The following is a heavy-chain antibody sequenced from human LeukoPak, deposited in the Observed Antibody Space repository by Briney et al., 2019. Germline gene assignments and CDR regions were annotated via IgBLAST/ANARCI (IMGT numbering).Heavy chain of an antibody. J-gene: IGHJ4*02. CDR1: GGSISSSNW. Sequence: PSETLSLTCAVSGGSISSSNWWSWVRQPPGKGLEWIGEIYHSGSTNYNPSLKSRVTISVDTSKNQFSLKLSSVTAADTAVYYCARRRSWIQLWPFDYWGQGTLVTVSS. D-gene: IGHD5-18*01. V-gene: IGHV4-4*02. CDR2: IYHSGST. CDR3: ARRRSWIQLWPFDY.